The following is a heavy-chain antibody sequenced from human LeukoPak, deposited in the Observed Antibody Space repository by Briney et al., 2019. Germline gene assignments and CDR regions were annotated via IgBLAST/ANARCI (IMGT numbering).Heavy chain of an antibody. D-gene: IGHD3-3*01. CDR1: GFTVSSNY. CDR2: IYSGGST. CDR3: AKDFWSGYYTLPGY. V-gene: IGHV3-53*01. J-gene: IGHJ4*02. Sequence: PGGSLRLSCAASGFTVSSNYMSWVRQAPGKGLEWVSVIYSGGSTYYADSVKGRFTISRDNSKNTLYLQMNSLRAEDTAVYYCAKDFWSGYYTLPGYWGQGTLVTVSS.